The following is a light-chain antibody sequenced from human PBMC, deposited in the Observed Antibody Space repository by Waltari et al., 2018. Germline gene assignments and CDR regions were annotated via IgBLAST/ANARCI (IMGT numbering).Light chain of an antibody. V-gene: IGKV1-33*01. CDR3: QQYENFPYS. Sequence: DVQLTQSPSSLSASVGDRVTITCQASQDIYNYLTWFQQKPGKAPKLLIYDASNLETGVPSRFSGSRSGTDFTFTISSLQPEDVATYYCQQYENFPYSFGQGTKLEIK. J-gene: IGKJ2*03. CDR1: QDIYNY. CDR2: DAS.